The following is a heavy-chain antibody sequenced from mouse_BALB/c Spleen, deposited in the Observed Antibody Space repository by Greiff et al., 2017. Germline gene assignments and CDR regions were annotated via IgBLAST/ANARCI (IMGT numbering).Heavy chain of an antibody. J-gene: IGHJ2*01. CDR3: TRDEGTEDY. CDR1: GFTFSSYT. V-gene: IGHV5-6-4*01. Sequence: EVKLMESGGGLVKPGGSLKLSCAASGFTFSSYTMSWVRQTPEKRLEWVATISSGGSYTYYPDSVKGRFTISRDNAKNTLYLQMSSLKSEDTAMYYCTRDEGTEDYWGQGTTLTVSS. D-gene: IGHD3-1*01. CDR2: ISSGGSYT.